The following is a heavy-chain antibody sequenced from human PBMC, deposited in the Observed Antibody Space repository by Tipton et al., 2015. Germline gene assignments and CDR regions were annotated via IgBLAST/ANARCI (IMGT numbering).Heavy chain of an antibody. D-gene: IGHD6-6*01. V-gene: IGHV4-31*03. CDR1: GGSISSEGYY. Sequence: TLSLTCTVSGGSISSEGYYWSWIRQHPGKGLEWIGYIYYSGSSYYNPSLKSRITMSVDTSNNQFSLKLSSVTAADTAVYYCARVDYSSSSGMDVWGHGTTVTVSS. CDR2: IYYSGSS. CDR3: ARVDYSSSSGMDV. J-gene: IGHJ6*02.